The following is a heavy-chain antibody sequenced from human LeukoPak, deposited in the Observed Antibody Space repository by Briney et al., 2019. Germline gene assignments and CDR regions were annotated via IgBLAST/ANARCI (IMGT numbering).Heavy chain of an antibody. J-gene: IGHJ4*02. CDR2: ISGSGGST. CDR3: AKGRAVLRFLEWSSRDY. CDR1: GFTFSSYA. Sequence: GGSLRLSCAASGFTFSSYAMSWVRQAPGKGLEWVSAISGSGGSTYYADSVKGRFTISRDNSKNTLYLQMNSLRAEDTAVYYCAKGRAVLRFLEWSSRDYWGQGTLVTVSS. D-gene: IGHD3-3*01. V-gene: IGHV3-23*01.